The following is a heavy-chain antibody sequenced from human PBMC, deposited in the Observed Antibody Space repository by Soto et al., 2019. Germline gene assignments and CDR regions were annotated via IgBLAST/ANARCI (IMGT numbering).Heavy chain of an antibody. J-gene: IGHJ4*02. Sequence: EVQLLESGGGLVQPGGSLRLSCAASGFTFSSYAMSWVRQAPGRGLEWVSSIGVGGASYYADSVEGRFAISRDNSENTVILQMNSLRAEDTAVYYCGKNYYLDNWGQGPLVTVSS. CDR3: GKNYYLDN. V-gene: IGHV3-23*01. CDR2: IGVGGAS. CDR1: GFTFSSYA.